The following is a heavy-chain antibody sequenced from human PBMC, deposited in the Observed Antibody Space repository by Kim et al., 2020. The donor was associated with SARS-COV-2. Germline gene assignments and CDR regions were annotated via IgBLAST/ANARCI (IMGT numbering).Heavy chain of an antibody. CDR1: GFTFSSYA. CDR2: ISYDGSNK. CDR3: ARGSSSWYPRQVPEVLDY. Sequence: GGSLRLSCAASGFTFSSYAMHWVRQAPGKGLEWVAVISYDGSNKYYADSVKGRFTISRDNSKNTLYLQMNSLRAEDTAVYYCARGSSSWYPRQVPEVLDYWGQGTLVTVSS. D-gene: IGHD6-13*01. J-gene: IGHJ4*02. V-gene: IGHV3-30*04.